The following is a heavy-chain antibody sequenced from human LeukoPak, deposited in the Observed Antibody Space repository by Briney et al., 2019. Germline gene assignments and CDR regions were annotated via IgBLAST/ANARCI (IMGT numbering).Heavy chain of an antibody. D-gene: IGHD5-18*01. J-gene: IGHJ6*03. Sequence: PSETPSLTCTVSGGSIGSYYWSWIRQPAGKGLEWIGRIYTSGSTNYNPSLKSRVTMSVDTSKNQFSLTLSSVTAADTAVYYCARDGYSYGAYYYYYMDVWGKGTTVTVSS. V-gene: IGHV4-4*07. CDR3: ARDGYSYGAYYYYYMDV. CDR1: GGSIGSYY. CDR2: IYTSGST.